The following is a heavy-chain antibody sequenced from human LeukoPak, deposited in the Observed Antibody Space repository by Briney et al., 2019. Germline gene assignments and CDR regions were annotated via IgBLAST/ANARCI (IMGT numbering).Heavy chain of an antibody. CDR1: GGSISSGGYY. Sequence: SETLSLTCTVSGGSISSGGYYWSWIRQHPGKGLEWIGEINHSGSTNYNPSLKSRVTISVDTSKNQFSLKLSSVTAADTAVYYCARAARGSSGSDYWGRGTLVTVSS. CDR2: INHSGST. V-gene: IGHV4-31*03. CDR3: ARAARGSSGSDY. D-gene: IGHD6-19*01. J-gene: IGHJ4*02.